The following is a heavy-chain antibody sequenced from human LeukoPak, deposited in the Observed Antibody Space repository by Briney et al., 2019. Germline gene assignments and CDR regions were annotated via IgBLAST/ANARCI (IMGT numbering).Heavy chain of an antibody. Sequence: PSETLSLTCTVSGGSISSGGYYWSWIRQHPGKGLEWIGYIYYSGSTNYNPSLKSRVTISVDTSKNQFSLKLSSVTAADTAVYYCARIAAAGNHYFDYWGQGTLVTVSS. J-gene: IGHJ4*02. D-gene: IGHD6-13*01. CDR1: GGSISSGGYY. V-gene: IGHV4-61*08. CDR2: IYYSGST. CDR3: ARIAAAGNHYFDY.